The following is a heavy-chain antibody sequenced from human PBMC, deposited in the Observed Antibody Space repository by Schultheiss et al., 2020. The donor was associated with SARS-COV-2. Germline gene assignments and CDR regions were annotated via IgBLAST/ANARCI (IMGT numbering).Heavy chain of an antibody. CDR3: ARLGDLGYCSSTSCYRWFDP. CDR1: GGSISSSSYY. D-gene: IGHD2-2*01. V-gene: IGHV4-39*01. CDR2: IYYSGST. J-gene: IGHJ5*02. Sequence: GSLRLSCTVSGGSISSSSYYWGWIRQPPGKGLEWIGSIYYSGSTYYNPSLKSRVTISVDTSKNQFSLKLSSVTAADTAVYYCARLGDLGYCSSTSCYRWFDPWGQGTLVTVSS.